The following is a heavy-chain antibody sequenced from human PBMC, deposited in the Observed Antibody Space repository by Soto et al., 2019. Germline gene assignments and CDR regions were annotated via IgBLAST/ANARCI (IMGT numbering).Heavy chain of an antibody. V-gene: IGHV3-15*01. J-gene: IGHJ3*02. Sequence: EEQLVESGGGLVQRGGSLKLSCAASGLTFSIAWLSWVRQAPGKGLEWVGRIKNNAYGGTTDSAAPVKDRFTISRDDSKSTLYLQMNSLQSEDTAMYYCTSMNDRDAFEIWGQGTMVTVSS. CDR2: IKNNAYGGTT. D-gene: IGHD1-1*01. CDR3: TSMNDRDAFEI. CDR1: GLTFSIAW.